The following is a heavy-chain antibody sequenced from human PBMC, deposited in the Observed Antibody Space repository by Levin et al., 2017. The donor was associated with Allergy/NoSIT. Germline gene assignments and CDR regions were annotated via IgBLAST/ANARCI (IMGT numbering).Heavy chain of an antibody. CDR3: TTDFHSSGWVFNYYFDY. Sequence: NAGGSLRLSCAASGFTFSNAWMSWVRQAPGKGLEWVGRIKSKTDGGTTDYAAPVKGRFTISRDDSKNTLYLQMNSLKTEDTAVYYCTTDFHSSGWVFNYYFDYWGQGTLVTVSS. CDR1: GFTFSNAW. D-gene: IGHD6-19*01. V-gene: IGHV3-15*01. J-gene: IGHJ4*02. CDR2: IKSKTDGGTT.